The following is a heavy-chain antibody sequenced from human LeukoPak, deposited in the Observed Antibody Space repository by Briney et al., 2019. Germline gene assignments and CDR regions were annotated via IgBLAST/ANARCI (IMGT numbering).Heavy chain of an antibody. CDR3: ARGAQHDYVWGSYRSFDY. CDR1: GGTFSSYA. Sequence: SVKVSCKASGGTFSSYAISWVRQAPGQGLEWMGGIIPIFGTANYAQKFQGRVTITADESTSTAYMELSSPRSEDTAVYYCARGAQHDYVWGSYRSFDYWGQGTLVTVSS. CDR2: IIPIFGTA. V-gene: IGHV1-69*13. J-gene: IGHJ4*02. D-gene: IGHD3-16*02.